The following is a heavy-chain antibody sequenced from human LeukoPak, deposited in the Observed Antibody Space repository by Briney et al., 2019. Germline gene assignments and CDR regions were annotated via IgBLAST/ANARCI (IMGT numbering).Heavy chain of an antibody. CDR3: ARAEELLRYNWFDP. CDR2: INPIGGST. J-gene: IGHJ5*02. CDR1: GYTFTKYY. D-gene: IGHD3-22*01. V-gene: IGHV1-46*01. Sequence: ASMTVSCKASGYTFTKYYMHWVRQAPGQGLEWMGLINPIGGSTTYAHNFQGRISMIRDTSTSTVYMELSSLRSDDTAVYYCARAEELLRYNWFDPWGQGTLVIVSS.